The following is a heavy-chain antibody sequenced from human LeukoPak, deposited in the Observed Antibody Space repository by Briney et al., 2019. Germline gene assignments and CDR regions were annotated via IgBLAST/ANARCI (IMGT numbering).Heavy chain of an antibody. CDR1: GGSISSYY. V-gene: IGHV4-4*07. CDR2: IYTSGST. CDR3: ARDYDILTGYYWAPFDY. J-gene: IGHJ4*02. D-gene: IGHD3-9*01. Sequence: SETLSLTCTVSGGSISSYYWSWIRQPAGKGLEWIGRIYTSGSTNYNPSLKSRVTMSVDTSKNQFSLKLSSVTAADTAVHYCARDYDILTGYYWAPFDYWGQGTLVTVSS.